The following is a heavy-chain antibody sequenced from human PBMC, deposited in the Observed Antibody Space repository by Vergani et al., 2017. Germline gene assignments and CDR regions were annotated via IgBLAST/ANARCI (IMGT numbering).Heavy chain of an antibody. CDR1: GGPFSSYA. D-gene: IGHD6-13*01. CDR2: IIPIFGTA. Sequence: QVQLVQSGAEVKKPGSSVKVSCKASGGPFSSYAISWVRQAPGQGLEWMGRIIPIFGTANYAQKFQGRVTITADKATSTAYMELSILRSEDTAVYYCARDHSSSWGGGESFDYWGQGTLVTVSS. V-gene: IGHV1-69*14. CDR3: ARDHSSSWGGGESFDY. J-gene: IGHJ4*02.